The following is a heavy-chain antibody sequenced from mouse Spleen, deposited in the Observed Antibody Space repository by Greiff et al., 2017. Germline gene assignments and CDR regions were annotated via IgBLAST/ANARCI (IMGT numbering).Heavy chain of an antibody. V-gene: IGHV1-69*01. Sequence: QVQLQQPGAELVMPGASVKLSCKASGYTFTSYWMHWVKQRPGQGLEWIGEIDPSDSYTNYNQKFKGKATLTVDKSSSTAYMQLSSLTSEDSAVYYCARGGTAFGYCWGQGTTLTVSS. D-gene: IGHD1-2*01. J-gene: IGHJ2*01. CDR2: IDPSDSYT. CDR3: ARGGTAFGYC. CDR1: GYTFTSYW.